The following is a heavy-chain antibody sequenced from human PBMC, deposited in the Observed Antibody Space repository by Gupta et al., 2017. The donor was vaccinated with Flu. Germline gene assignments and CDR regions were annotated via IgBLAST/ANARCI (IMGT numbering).Heavy chain of an antibody. V-gene: IGHV4-34*01. CDR2: INHSGST. CDR1: GGSFSGYY. CDR3: ARNDIVVVPAAENVGGEPYYYYYGMDV. D-gene: IGHD2-2*01. J-gene: IGHJ6*02. Sequence: QVQLQQWGAGLLKPSETLSLTCAVYGGSFSGYYWSWIRQPPGKGLEWIGEINHSGSTNYNPSLKSRVTISVDTSKNQFSLKLSSVTAADTAVYYCARNDIVVVPAAENVGGEPYYYYYGMDVWGQGTTVTVSS.